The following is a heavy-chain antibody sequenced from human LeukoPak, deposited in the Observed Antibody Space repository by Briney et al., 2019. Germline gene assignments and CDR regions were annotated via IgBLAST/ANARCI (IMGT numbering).Heavy chain of an antibody. CDR1: GGSISSYY. Sequence: PETLSLTCTVSGGSISSYYWSWIRQPPGKGLEWIGYIYYSGSTNYNPSLKSRVTISVDTSKNQFSLKLSSVTAADTAVYYCAREYDIVATRFFDYWGQGTLVTVSS. CDR3: AREYDIVATRFFDY. J-gene: IGHJ4*02. D-gene: IGHD5-12*01. CDR2: IYYSGST. V-gene: IGHV4-59*01.